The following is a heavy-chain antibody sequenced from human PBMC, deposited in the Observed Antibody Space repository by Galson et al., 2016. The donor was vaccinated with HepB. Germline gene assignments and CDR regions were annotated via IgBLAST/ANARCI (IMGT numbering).Heavy chain of an antibody. Sequence: SETLSLTCTVSGGSITTNTFYCGWIRQPPGKGLEWIGTVHTSGTNNYNPSLKSRVAISVDTSTNQFSLRLTSVTAADRAVYYGARDSYCTSTTCPNAGWFDPWGPGTLVSVAS. D-gene: IGHD2-2*01. J-gene: IGHJ5*02. CDR1: GGSITTNTFY. CDR3: ARDSYCTSTTCPNAGWFDP. CDR2: VHTSGTN. V-gene: IGHV4-39*07.